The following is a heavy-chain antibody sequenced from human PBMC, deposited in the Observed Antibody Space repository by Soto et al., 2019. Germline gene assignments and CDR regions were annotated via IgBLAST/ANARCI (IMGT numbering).Heavy chain of an antibody. Sequence: VASVKVSCKASGGTFSSYTMSWVRQAPGQGLEWMGGIITIFGTTTYAHKFQGRVTITADESTSTVYMELSSLRGEDTAVYYCARGALTPLAYYYRMDVWGQGTTVTVSS. D-gene: IGHD7-27*01. J-gene: IGHJ6*02. CDR3: ARGALTPLAYYYRMDV. CDR2: IITIFGTT. CDR1: GGTFSSYT. V-gene: IGHV1-69*13.